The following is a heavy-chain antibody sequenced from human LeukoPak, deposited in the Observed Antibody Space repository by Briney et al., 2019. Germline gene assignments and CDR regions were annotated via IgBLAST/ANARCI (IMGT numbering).Heavy chain of an antibody. CDR2: TYYSGST. Sequence: SETLSLTCTVSGVSISSYYWSWIRQPPGKGLEWIGYTYYSGSTNYNPSLKSRVTISVDTSKNQFSLKLSSVTAADTAVYYCARTVRQYRDRTWFDPWGQGTLVTVSS. CDR3: ARTVRQYRDRTWFDP. D-gene: IGHD6-6*01. J-gene: IGHJ5*02. V-gene: IGHV4-59*01. CDR1: GVSISSYY.